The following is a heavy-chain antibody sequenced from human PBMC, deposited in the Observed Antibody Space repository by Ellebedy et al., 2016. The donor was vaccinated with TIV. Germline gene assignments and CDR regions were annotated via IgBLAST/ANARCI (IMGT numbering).Heavy chain of an antibody. CDR1: GYTFINSY. V-gene: IGHV1-2*02. CDR2: INPHNGGT. J-gene: IGHJ4*02. CDR3: AKGLLRELLGFDS. Sequence: ASVKVSCKASGYTFINSYIHWVRQAPGQGLEWLGWINPHNGGTNYALNFRGRVTMTTDMSINTAYMELSTLKFDDTAIYYCAKGLLRELLGFDSWGQGTLVAVSS. D-gene: IGHD1-26*01.